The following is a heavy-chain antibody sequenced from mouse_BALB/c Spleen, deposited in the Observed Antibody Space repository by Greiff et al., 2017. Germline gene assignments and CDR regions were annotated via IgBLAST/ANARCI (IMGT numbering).Heavy chain of an antibody. Sequence: VQLKESGAELVKPGASVKLSCTASGYNIKDTYMHWVKQRPEQGLEWIGRIDPANGNTKYDPKFQGKATITADTSSNTAYLQLSSLTSEDTAVYYCANPLAYWGQGTLVTVSA. CDR1: GYNIKDTY. CDR3: ANPLAY. V-gene: IGHV14-3*02. J-gene: IGHJ3*01. CDR2: IDPANGNT.